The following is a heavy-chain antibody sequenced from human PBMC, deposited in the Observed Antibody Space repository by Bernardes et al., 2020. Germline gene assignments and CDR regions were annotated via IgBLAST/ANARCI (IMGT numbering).Heavy chain of an antibody. CDR2: ISSSSSTI. CDR3: ARGLCSGGSCPGFGYYYYGMDV. V-gene: IGHV3-48*02. J-gene: IGHJ6*04. CDR1: GFTFSSYS. D-gene: IGHD2-15*01. Sequence: GGSLRLSCAASGFTFSSYSMNWVRQAPGKGLEWVSYISSSSSTIYYADSVKGRFTISRDNAKNSLYLQMNSLRDEDTAVYYCARGLCSGGSCPGFGYYYYGMDVWGKGTTVTVSS.